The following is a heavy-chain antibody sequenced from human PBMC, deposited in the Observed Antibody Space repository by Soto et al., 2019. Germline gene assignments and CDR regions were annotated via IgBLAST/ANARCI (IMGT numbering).Heavy chain of an antibody. Sequence: GESLKISCQGSGYSFTSYWISWVRQMPGKGLEWMGRIDPSDSYTNYSPSFQGHVTISADKSISTAYLQWSSLKASDTAMYYCAQEAYCSGGSCYSNYYYYGMDVWGQGTTVTVSS. D-gene: IGHD2-15*01. J-gene: IGHJ6*02. CDR1: GYSFTSYW. CDR3: AQEAYCSGGSCYSNYYYYGMDV. CDR2: IDPSDSYT. V-gene: IGHV5-10-1*01.